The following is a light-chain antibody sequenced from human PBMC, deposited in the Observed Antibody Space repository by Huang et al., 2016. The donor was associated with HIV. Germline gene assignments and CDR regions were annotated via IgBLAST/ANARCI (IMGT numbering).Light chain of an antibody. CDR3: QQYNSYST. J-gene: IGKJ2*01. CDR2: KAS. V-gene: IGKV1-5*03. CDR1: QSISSW. Sequence: DIQMTQSPSTLSASVGDRVTITCRASQSISSWLAWYQQKPGKDPKLLIYKASSLESVVPSRFSGSGSGTEFTLTISSLQPDDFATYYCQQYNSYSTFGQGTKLEIK.